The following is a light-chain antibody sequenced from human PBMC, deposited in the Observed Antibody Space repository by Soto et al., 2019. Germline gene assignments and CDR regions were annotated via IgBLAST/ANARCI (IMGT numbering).Light chain of an antibody. CDR3: QQHGTSPIT. J-gene: IGKJ5*01. CDR2: GAS. V-gene: IGKV3-20*01. CDR1: QPVIHTH. Sequence: IVLTQSRCTRSLSPWETATLSCTPSQPVIHTHLAWHQQKPGQTRRLLVYGASSRDTGIPDRFSGSGSGTDFTLTISRLEPEDFAVYYCQQHGTSPITFGQGTRLEIK.